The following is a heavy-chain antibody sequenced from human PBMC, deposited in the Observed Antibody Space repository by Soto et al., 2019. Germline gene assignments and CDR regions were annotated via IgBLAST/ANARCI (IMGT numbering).Heavy chain of an antibody. CDR1: GGAFSDYA. V-gene: IGHV1-69*12. CDR2: IMPIFRAP. Sequence: QVQLVQSGAEVKKPGSSVKVSCKASGGAFSDYAFSWVRQAPGQGLEWLGGIMPIFRAPDYAQKFQGRVTITADGFTRTAYMEMNSLRSEDTAVYYCASWLKGPDIGNYYYGMDVW. D-gene: IGHD2-15*01. CDR3: ASWLKGPDIGNYYYGMDV. J-gene: IGHJ6*01.